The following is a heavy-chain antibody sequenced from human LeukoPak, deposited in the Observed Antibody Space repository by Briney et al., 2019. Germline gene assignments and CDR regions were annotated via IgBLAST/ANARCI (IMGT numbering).Heavy chain of an antibody. V-gene: IGHV4-30-4*01. CDR3: ATQGPAARPGDWYFDL. CDR1: GGSISSGDYY. CDR2: IYYSGST. D-gene: IGHD6-6*01. Sequence: SQTLSLTCTVSGGSISSGDYYWSWIRQPPGKGLEWIGYIYYSGSTYYSPSLKSRVTISVDTSKNQFSLKLSSVTAADTAVYYCATQGPAARPGDWYFDLWGRGTLVTVSS. J-gene: IGHJ2*01.